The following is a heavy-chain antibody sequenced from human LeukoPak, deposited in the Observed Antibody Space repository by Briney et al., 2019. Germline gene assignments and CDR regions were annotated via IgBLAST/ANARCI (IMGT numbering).Heavy chain of an antibody. V-gene: IGHV4-59*01. D-gene: IGHD1-26*01. Sequence: SETLSLTCTVCGGSISTYYGNWLRQPPGKGLEGIRYISYSGSTQYNPSLQSRVPISVDTSKNQFSLRLSSVTAADSAVYYCARDRSGSGFFDYWGQGTLVTVSS. CDR2: ISYSGST. J-gene: IGHJ4*02. CDR3: ARDRSGSGFFDY. CDR1: GGSISTYY.